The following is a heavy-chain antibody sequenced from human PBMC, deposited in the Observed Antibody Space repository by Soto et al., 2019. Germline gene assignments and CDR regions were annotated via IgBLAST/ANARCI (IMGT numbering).Heavy chain of an antibody. V-gene: IGHV3-30*18. CDR3: AKEEGDGYNAFDY. CDR2: ISYDGSNK. Sequence: QVPLVESGGGVVQPGRSLRLSCAASGFTFSSYGMHWVRQAPGKGLEWVAVISYDGSNKYYADSVKGRFTISRDNSKNTLYLQMNSLRAEDTAVYYCAKEEGDGYNAFDYWGQGTLVTVSS. CDR1: GFTFSSYG. D-gene: IGHD5-12*01. J-gene: IGHJ4*02.